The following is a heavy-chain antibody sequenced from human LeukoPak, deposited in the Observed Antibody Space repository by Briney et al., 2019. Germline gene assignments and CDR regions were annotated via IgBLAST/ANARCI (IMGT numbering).Heavy chain of an antibody. CDR3: ATRECSSSWYYYYYYKDV. CDR1: GFTFSSYW. V-gene: IGHV3-74*01. Sequence: GGSLRLSCAASGFTFSSYWMHWVRQAPGKGLVGVSRINSDGSSTSYADSVKGRFTISRDNAKNTLHLQMNSLRAEDTAVYYYATRECSSSWYYYYYYKDVWRKGTTVTVSS. D-gene: IGHD6-13*01. J-gene: IGHJ6*03. CDR2: INSDGSST.